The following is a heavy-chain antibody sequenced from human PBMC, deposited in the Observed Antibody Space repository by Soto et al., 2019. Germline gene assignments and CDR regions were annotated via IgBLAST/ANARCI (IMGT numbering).Heavy chain of an antibody. J-gene: IGHJ4*02. CDR2: IWYDGSNK. V-gene: IGHV3-33*01. D-gene: IGHD2-2*01. CDR3: ARDRGYCSSTSCYEPWYYFDY. CDR1: GFTFSSYG. Sequence: SLRLSCAASGFTFSSYGMHWVRQAPGKGLEWVAVIWYDGSNKYYADSVKGRFTISRDNSKNTLYLQMNSLRAEDTAVYYCARDRGYCSSTSCYEPWYYFDYWGQGTLVTVSS.